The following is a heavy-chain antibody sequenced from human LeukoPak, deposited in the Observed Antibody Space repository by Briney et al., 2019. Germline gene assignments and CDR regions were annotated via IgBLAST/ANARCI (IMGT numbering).Heavy chain of an antibody. V-gene: IGHV3-30*18. CDR1: GFTFSSYG. D-gene: IGHD3-22*01. Sequence: GGSLRLSCAASGFTFSSYGMHWVRQAPGKGLEWVAVISYDGSNKYYADSVKGRFTISRDNSKNTLYLQMNSLRAEDTAVYYCAKDSSGYRFDYWGQGTLVTVSS. J-gene: IGHJ4*02. CDR2: ISYDGSNK. CDR3: AKDSSGYRFDY.